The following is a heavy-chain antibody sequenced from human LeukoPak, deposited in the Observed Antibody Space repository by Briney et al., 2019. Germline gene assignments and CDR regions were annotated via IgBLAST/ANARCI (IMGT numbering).Heavy chain of an antibody. J-gene: IGHJ6*03. V-gene: IGHV3-48*01. CDR3: ARQGLGAYMDV. CDR1: GFTFSIYS. D-gene: IGHD3-16*01. Sequence: PGGSLRLSCAASGFTFSIYSMNWIRQAPGRGLEWVPYISSSRSTIYYTDSVKGRVTISRDNAKNSLYLQMNSLRAEDTAVYYCARQGLGAYMDVWGKGTTVTVSS. CDR2: ISSSRSTI.